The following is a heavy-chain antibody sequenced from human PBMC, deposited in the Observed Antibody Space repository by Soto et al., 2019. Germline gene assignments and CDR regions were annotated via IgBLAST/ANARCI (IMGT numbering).Heavy chain of an antibody. D-gene: IGHD2-15*01. CDR1: GFTFDDYS. V-gene: IGHV3-23*01. Sequence: GGSLRLSCDASGFTFDDYSMHWVRQGPGKGLEWVSGLSWNSGSTYYADSVKGRFTISRDNSKNTLYLQMNSLRAEDTAVYYCAKRNVVVVGAGVAFDIWGQGTMV. CDR3: AKRNVVVVGAGVAFDI. CDR2: LSWNSGST. J-gene: IGHJ3*02.